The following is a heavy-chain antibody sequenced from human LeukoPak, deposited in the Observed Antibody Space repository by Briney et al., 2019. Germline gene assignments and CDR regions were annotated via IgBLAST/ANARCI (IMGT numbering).Heavy chain of an antibody. Sequence: GRSLRLSCAASGFTFSSYAMHWVRQAPGRGLEWVAVISYDGSNKYYADSVKGRFTISRDNSKNTLYLQMNSLRAEDTAVYYCAKAGVLWFGEFPDYWGQGTLVTVSS. CDR1: GFTFSSYA. J-gene: IGHJ4*02. CDR3: AKAGVLWFGEFPDY. CDR2: ISYDGSNK. D-gene: IGHD3-10*01. V-gene: IGHV3-30*04.